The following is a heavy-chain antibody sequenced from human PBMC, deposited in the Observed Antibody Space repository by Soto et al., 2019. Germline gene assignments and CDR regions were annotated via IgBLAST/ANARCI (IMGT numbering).Heavy chain of an antibody. CDR1: GFTFNNAW. V-gene: IGHV3-15*07. Sequence: GGSLRLSCAASGFTFNNAWMNWVRQAPGKGLEWVGHIRSKADGGTTHYAAPVEGRFIISRDDSKNTLYLQMNSLKTEDTAVYYCTTLKRGTYQPPGCWGQGTLVTVSS. D-gene: IGHD2-2*01. J-gene: IGHJ4*02. CDR3: TTLKRGTYQPPGC. CDR2: IRSKADGGTT.